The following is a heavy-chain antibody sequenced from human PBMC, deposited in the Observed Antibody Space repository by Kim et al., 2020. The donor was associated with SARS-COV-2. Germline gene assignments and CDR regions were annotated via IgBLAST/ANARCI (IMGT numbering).Heavy chain of an antibody. CDR1: GFTFRNYV. V-gene: IGHV3-30*18. D-gene: IGHD3-9*01. J-gene: IGHJ4*02. CDR3: AKVYNILTGSYDPSPFQY. Sequence: GGSLRLSCAAPGFTFRNYVMHWVRQAPGKGLEWVGAISYDGSNEYYADSVKGRFTISRDNSKNTLYLQMNSLRAEDTAVYYCAKVYNILTGSYDPSPFQYWGPGTLVTVSS. CDR2: ISYDGSNE.